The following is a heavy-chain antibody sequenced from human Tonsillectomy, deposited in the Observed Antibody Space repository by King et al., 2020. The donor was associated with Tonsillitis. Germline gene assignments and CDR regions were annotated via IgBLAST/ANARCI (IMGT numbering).Heavy chain of an antibody. CDR1: GFTFSNYG. J-gene: IGHJ4*02. CDR2: ISYDGSIK. Sequence: GQLVQSGGGVVQPGRSLRLSCAASGFTFSNYGMHWVRQAPGKGLEWVAVISYDGSIKYYSNSVKGRFTISRDNSKNTLYLQMSSLRADDTAVYYCARWHGDYEDYFDYWGQGTLVTVSS. V-gene: IGHV3-33*05. D-gene: IGHD4-17*01. CDR3: ARWHGDYEDYFDY.